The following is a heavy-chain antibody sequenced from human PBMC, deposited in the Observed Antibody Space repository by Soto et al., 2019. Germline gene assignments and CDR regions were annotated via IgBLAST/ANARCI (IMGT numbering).Heavy chain of an antibody. CDR1: GFSLSNARMG. CDR2: IFSNDEK. Sequence: QVTLKESGPVLVKPTETLTLTCTVSGFSLSNARMGVSWIRQPPGKALEWLAHIFSNDEKSYSTSLKSRLTNSKDTSKSQVVLTMTNIDPVDTATYYCARIQRGITIFGVVIQYYYSGMDVWGQGTTVTVSS. CDR3: ARIQRGITIFGVVIQYYYSGMDV. V-gene: IGHV2-26*01. J-gene: IGHJ6*02. D-gene: IGHD3-3*01.